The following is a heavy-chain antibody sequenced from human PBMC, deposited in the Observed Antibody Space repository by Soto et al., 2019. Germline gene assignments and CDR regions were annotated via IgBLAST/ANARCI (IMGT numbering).Heavy chain of an antibody. CDR1: GGSISNYY. CDR2: SNYSGTT. D-gene: IGHD4-17*01. CDR3: ARDDYGDLAYWYFDL. V-gene: IGHV4-59*01. J-gene: IGHJ2*01. Sequence: SETLSLTCTVSGGSISNYYWSWIRQPPGKGLEWIGYSNYSGTTNYNPSLKSRVTISVDTSMNQFSLKLSSVTAADTAVYYCARDDYGDLAYWYFDLWGRGTLVTVSS.